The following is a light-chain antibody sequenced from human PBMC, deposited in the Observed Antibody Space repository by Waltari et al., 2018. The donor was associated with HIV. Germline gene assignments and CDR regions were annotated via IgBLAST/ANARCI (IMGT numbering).Light chain of an antibody. V-gene: IGLV3-25*03. CDR2: KDI. CDR3: QSVDSSGSYVI. Sequence: SYELTQPPPVSVPPGQTARTTRSGDGWPKPSAYWYQQRPGQAPVLVIYKDIDRPSGIPARFSGSSSGTTDMLTISEVQAEDEADYYCQSVDSSGSYVIFGGGTKLTVL. J-gene: IGLJ2*01. CDR1: GWPKPS.